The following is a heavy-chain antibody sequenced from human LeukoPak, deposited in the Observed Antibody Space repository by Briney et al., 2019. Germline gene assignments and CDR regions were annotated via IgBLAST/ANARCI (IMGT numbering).Heavy chain of an antibody. D-gene: IGHD4-23*01. V-gene: IGHV3-23*01. Sequence: PGGSLRLSCAASGFTFNSYAMNWVCQAPGKGLEWVSSISGSGGSTNYADSVKGRFTISRDNSRNTVYLRMNSLRAEDTAVYYCAKSVTADPWGQGTLVTVSS. CDR3: AKSVTADP. CDR2: ISGSGGST. J-gene: IGHJ5*02. CDR1: GFTFNSYA.